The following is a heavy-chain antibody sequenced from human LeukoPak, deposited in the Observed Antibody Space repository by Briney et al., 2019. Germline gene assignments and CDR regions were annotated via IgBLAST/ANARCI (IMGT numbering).Heavy chain of an antibody. CDR2: ISYGGST. CDR1: GGSISTYS. D-gene: IGHD3-9*01. CDR3: ARYFDWPWAFDI. V-gene: IGHV4-59*01. Sequence: RSSETLSLTCTVSGGSISTYSWNWIRQPPGKGLEWIGRISYGGSTNYNPSLKSRITISVDTSRNQFSPRLSSVTAADTAVYYCARYFDWPWAFDIWGQGTKVTVSS. J-gene: IGHJ3*02.